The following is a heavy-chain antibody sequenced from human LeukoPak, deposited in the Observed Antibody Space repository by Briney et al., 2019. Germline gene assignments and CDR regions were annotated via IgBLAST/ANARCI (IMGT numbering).Heavy chain of an antibody. CDR2: INLNSGGT. D-gene: IGHD4-23*01. J-gene: IGHJ4*02. CDR1: VTGYY. V-gene: IGHV1-2*02. Sequence: ASVKVSCKASVTGYYMHWVRLAPGQGLEWMGWINLNSGGTNYAQNFQDRVTMTRDTSISTAYMELSRLRSDDTAIYYCASTYTVANSDYWGQGTLVTVSS. CDR3: ASTYTVANSDY.